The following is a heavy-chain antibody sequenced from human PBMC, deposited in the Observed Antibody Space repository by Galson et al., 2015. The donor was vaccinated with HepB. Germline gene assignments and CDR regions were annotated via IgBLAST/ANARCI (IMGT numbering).Heavy chain of an antibody. V-gene: IGHV3-21*01. CDR1: GFALSTYS. CDR2: ISSTSWSI. CDR3: AKDGGRGYTYGPNWFDP. Sequence: SLRLSCAASGFALSTYSMNWVRQAPGKGLEWVSSISSTSWSIYYADSVKGRFTISRDNAKNSLYLQMNSLRAEDTAIYYCAKDGGRGYTYGPNWFDPWGQGTLVTVSS. J-gene: IGHJ5*02. D-gene: IGHD5-18*01.